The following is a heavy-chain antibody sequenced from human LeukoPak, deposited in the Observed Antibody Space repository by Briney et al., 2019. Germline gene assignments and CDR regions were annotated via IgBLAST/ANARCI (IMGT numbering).Heavy chain of an antibody. V-gene: IGHV3-23*01. CDR3: ARMSSTEIYYFYYMDV. Sequence: GGSLRLSCAASRFTFSSYAMNWVRQAPGKGLEWVSPISNSGVSTYYADSVKGRFTISRDNSKNTLYLQVDSLRAEDTAVYYCARMSSTEIYYFYYMDVWGKGTTVTVSS. CDR1: RFTFSSYA. J-gene: IGHJ6*03. D-gene: IGHD6-6*01. CDR2: ISNSGVST.